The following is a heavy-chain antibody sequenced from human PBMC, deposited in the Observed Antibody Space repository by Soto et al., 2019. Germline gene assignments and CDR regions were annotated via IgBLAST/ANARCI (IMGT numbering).Heavy chain of an antibody. J-gene: IGHJ3*02. CDR2: IYHSGST. CDR1: SGSISSSNW. CDR3: ARSSLHLGELSLYSVDAFDI. D-gene: IGHD3-16*02. V-gene: IGHV4-4*02. Sequence: SETLSLTCAVSSGSISSSNWWSWVRQPPGKGLEWIGEIYHSGSTNYNPSLKSRATISVDKSKNQFSLKLSSVTAADTAVYYCARSSLHLGELSLYSVDAFDIWGQGTMVTVSS.